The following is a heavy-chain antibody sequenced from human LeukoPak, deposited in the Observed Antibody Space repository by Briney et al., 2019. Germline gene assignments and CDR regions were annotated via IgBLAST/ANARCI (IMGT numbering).Heavy chain of an antibody. CDR2: VGISSGNT. Sequence: GGSLRLSCAASGFTFSDYSMDWVRQAPGKGLEWISYVGISSGNTKYADSVKGRFTISRDSAKNSLYLQMNNLGADDTAVYYCARDASHFDSSGYFHNYYYGMDVWGQGTTVTVSS. CDR1: GFTFSDYS. J-gene: IGHJ6*02. D-gene: IGHD3-22*01. CDR3: ARDASHFDSSGYFHNYYYGMDV. V-gene: IGHV3-48*04.